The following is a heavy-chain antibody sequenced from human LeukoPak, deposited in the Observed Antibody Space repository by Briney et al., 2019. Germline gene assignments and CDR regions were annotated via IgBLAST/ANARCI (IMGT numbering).Heavy chain of an antibody. CDR3: ARDSGSGWYYPKDH. CDR2: ISSSGSTI. V-gene: IGHV3-11*01. CDR1: GFTFSDYY. D-gene: IGHD6-13*01. Sequence: GGSLRLSCAASGFTFSDYYMSWIRQAPGKGLEWVSYISSSGSTIYYADSVKGRFTISRDNAKNSLYLQMNSLRAEDTAVYYCARDSGSGWYYPKDHWGQGTLVTVSS. J-gene: IGHJ4*02.